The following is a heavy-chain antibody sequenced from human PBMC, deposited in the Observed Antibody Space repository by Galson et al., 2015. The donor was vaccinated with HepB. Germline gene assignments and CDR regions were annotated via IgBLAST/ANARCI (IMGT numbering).Heavy chain of an antibody. D-gene: IGHD6-19*01. V-gene: IGHV4-39*01. CDR3: ARRSLAVADT. CDR2: IYYSGST. J-gene: IGHJ5*02. Sequence: SETLSLTCTVSGGSISSSSYYWGWIRQPPGKGLEWIGSIYYSGSTYYNPSLESRVTISVDTSKNQFSLKLTSVTAADTAVYYCARRSLAVADTWGQGTLVTVSS. CDR1: GGSISSSSYY.